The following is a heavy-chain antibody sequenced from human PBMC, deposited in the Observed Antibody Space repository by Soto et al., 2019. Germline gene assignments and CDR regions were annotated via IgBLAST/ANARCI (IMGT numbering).Heavy chain of an antibody. V-gene: IGHV5-51*01. Sequence: GESLKISCQASGYRFTNYWIGWVRQMPGKGLEWMGIIYPGDSDTRYSPSFRGQVTISVDKSVNTAYLQWSTLRASDTAMYYCGRVGPHDEILTGPLDVWGQGTTVTVSS. CDR3: GRVGPHDEILTGPLDV. D-gene: IGHD3-9*01. CDR1: GYRFTNYW. J-gene: IGHJ6*02. CDR2: IYPGDSDT.